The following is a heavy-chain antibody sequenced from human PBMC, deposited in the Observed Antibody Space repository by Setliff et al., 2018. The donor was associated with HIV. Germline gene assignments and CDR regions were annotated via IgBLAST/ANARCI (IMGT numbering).Heavy chain of an antibody. CDR1: GGSFSGYY. V-gene: IGHV4-34*01. CDR3: ARGKRGYYYYGMDV. Sequence: KSSETLSLTCAVYGGSFSGYYWSWIRQPPGKGLEWIGEINHSGSTNYNPSLKSRVTISVDTSKNQFSLKLSSVTAADTAVYYCARGKRGYYYYGMDVWGQGTTVTV. CDR2: INHSGST. J-gene: IGHJ6*02.